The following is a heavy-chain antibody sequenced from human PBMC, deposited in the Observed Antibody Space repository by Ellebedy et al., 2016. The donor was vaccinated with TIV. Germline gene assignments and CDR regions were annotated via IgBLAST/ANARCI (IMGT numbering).Heavy chain of an antibody. D-gene: IGHD3-3*01. V-gene: IGHV4-59*01. J-gene: IGHJ5*01. CDR1: GDSISSYY. CDR3: ARGAFLEWLFMPEEDVWFDS. Sequence: MPSETLSLTCTVSGDSISSYYWNWIRQPPGKGLEWIGYIDHSGSTSYSPSLQSRVTISVDTSKNHFSLKVNSVTAADTAVYYCARGAFLEWLFMPEEDVWFDSWGQGSLVVVSS. CDR2: IDHSGST.